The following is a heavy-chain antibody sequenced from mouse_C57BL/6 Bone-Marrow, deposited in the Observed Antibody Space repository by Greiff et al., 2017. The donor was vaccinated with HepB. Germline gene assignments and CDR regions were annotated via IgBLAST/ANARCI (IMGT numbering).Heavy chain of an antibody. CDR1: GYAFSSYW. V-gene: IGHV1-80*01. CDR3: ARRWLLLYYVDY. D-gene: IGHD2-3*01. CDR2: IYPGDGDT. J-gene: IGHJ2*01. Sequence: QVQLQQSGAELVKPGASVKISCKASGYAFSSYWMNWVKQRPGKGLEWIGQIYPGDGDTNYNGKFKGKATLTADKSSSTAYMQLSSLTSEDSAVYFCARRWLLLYYVDYWGQGTTLTVSS.